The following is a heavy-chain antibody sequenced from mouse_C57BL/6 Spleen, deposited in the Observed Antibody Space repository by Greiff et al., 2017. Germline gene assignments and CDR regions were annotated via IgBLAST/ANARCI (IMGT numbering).Heavy chain of an antibody. Sequence: QVQLQQSGAELARPGASVKLSCKASGYTFTSYGISWVKQRTGQGLEWIGEIYPRSGNTYYNEKFKGKATLTADKSSSTADMELRSLTAEDSAVYFCARRGDYDVNYAMDYGGQGTSVTVSS. CDR3: ARRGDYDVNYAMDY. CDR1: GYTFTSYG. V-gene: IGHV1-81*01. D-gene: IGHD2-4*01. J-gene: IGHJ4*01. CDR2: IYPRSGNT.